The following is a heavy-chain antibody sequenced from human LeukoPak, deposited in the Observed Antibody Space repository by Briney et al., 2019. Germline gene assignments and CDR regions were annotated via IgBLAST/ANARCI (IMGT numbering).Heavy chain of an antibody. J-gene: IGHJ4*02. CDR3: ARVHGVGAVDY. CDR1: GGSFNDYY. V-gene: IGHV4-34*01. Sequence: SETLSLTCTVYGGSFNDYYWSWIRQPPGKGLEWIGEINHSGSTNYNPSLKSRVTISVDTSKNQFSLKLSSVTAADTAVYYCARVHGVGAVDYWGQGTLVTVSS. D-gene: IGHD1-26*01. CDR2: INHSGST.